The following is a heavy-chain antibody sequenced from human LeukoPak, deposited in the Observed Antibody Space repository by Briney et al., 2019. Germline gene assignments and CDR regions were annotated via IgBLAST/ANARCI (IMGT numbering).Heavy chain of an antibody. CDR2: ISSSGGST. Sequence: GGSLRLSCAASGFTFSSYAMSWVRPAPGKGLEWVSGISSSGGSTYYADSAKGRFTISRDNSKNTLYLQMNSLRAEATAVYYCAKDQTAYSSSWYQVDYFAYWGQGTLVTVSS. CDR3: AKDQTAYSSSWYQVDYFAY. J-gene: IGHJ4*02. CDR1: GFTFSSYA. V-gene: IGHV3-23*01. D-gene: IGHD6-13*01.